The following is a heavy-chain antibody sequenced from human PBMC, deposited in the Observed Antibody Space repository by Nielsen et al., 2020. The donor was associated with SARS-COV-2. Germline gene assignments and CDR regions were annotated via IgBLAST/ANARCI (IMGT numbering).Heavy chain of an antibody. D-gene: IGHD3-10*01. CDR3: AKEGDFYGSGNYYRTFDY. Sequence: WIRQPPGKGLEWVAVISYNGSNKYYADSVKGRFTISRDNSKNTLYLQMNSLRAEDTAVYYCAKEGDFYGSGNYYRTFDYWGQGTLVTV. J-gene: IGHJ4*02. CDR2: ISYNGSNK. V-gene: IGHV3-30*18.